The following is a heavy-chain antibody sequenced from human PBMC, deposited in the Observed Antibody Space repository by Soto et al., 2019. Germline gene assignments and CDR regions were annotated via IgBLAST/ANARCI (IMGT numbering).Heavy chain of an antibody. V-gene: IGHV3-48*01. CDR1: GFTFSSYS. CDR3: ASLGYSGYEHFDY. D-gene: IGHD5-12*01. Sequence: EVQLVESGGGLVQPGGSLRLSCAASGFTFSSYSMNWVRQAPGKGLEWGSYISSSSSTIYYADSVKGRFTISRDNAKNSLYLQMNSLRAEDTAVYYCASLGYSGYEHFDYWGQGTLVTVSS. J-gene: IGHJ4*02. CDR2: ISSSSSTI.